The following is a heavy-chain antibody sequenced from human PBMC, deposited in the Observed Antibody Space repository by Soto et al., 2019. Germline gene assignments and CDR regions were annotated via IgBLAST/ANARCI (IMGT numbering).Heavy chain of an antibody. CDR2: ISSDGSST. CDR3: PRDHFYGSGSSPGY. CDR1: GFSFNSYW. V-gene: IGHV3-74*01. D-gene: IGHD3-10*01. Sequence: EGPLILSCATSGFSFNSYWMHWARQAPGKGLVWVSRISSDGSSTSYADSVKGRFTISRDNAKNTLYLQMNSLRVEDTAVYYCPRDHFYGSGSSPGYWGQGTLVTVSS. J-gene: IGHJ4*02.